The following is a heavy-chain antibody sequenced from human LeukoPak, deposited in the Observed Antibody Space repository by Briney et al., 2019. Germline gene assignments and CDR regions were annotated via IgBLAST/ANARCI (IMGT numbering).Heavy chain of an antibody. Sequence: SVKVSCKASGGTFSSYAISWVRQAPGQGLEWMGRIIPILGIANYAQKFQGRVTITADKSTSTAYMELSSLRSEDTAVYYCARALKDHDSYYAYWGQGTLVTVSS. V-gene: IGHV1-69*04. CDR1: GGTFSSYA. J-gene: IGHJ4*02. D-gene: IGHD1-26*01. CDR2: IIPILGIA. CDR3: ARALKDHDSYYAY.